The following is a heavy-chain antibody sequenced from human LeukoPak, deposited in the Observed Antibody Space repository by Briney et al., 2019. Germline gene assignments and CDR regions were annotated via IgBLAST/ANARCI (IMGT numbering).Heavy chain of an antibody. CDR1: GGFFSGYY. J-gene: IGHJ4*02. CDR2: INHSGST. V-gene: IGHV4-34*01. CDR3: ARVGYYYDSSGYDYFDY. Sequence: SETLSLTCAVYGGFFSGYYWSWVRQPPGKGLEWIGEINHSGSTNYNPSLKSRVTISVATSTNQFSVKLPSVTAADTAVYYCARVGYYYDSSGYDYFDYWGQGTLVTVSS. D-gene: IGHD3-22*01.